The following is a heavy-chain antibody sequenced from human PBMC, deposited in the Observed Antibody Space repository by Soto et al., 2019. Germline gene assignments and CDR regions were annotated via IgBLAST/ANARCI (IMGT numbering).Heavy chain of an antibody. CDR2: ISYDGSNK. CDR1: GFTFSSYG. D-gene: IGHD3-10*01. J-gene: IGHJ4*02. V-gene: IGHV3-30*03. CDR3: APWFGAFDY. Sequence: QVQLVESGRGVVQPGRSLRLSCAASGFTFSSYGMHWVRQAPGKGLEWVAVISYDGSNKYYADSVKGRFTISRDNSKNTLYLQMNSLRAEDTAVYYCAPWFGAFDYWGQRTMGTVSS.